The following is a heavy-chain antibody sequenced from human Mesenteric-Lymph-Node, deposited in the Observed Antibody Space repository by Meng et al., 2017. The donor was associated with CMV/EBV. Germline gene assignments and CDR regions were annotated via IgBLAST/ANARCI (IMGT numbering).Heavy chain of an antibody. CDR2: IKQDGSEK. D-gene: IGHD2-21*01. V-gene: IGHV3-7*01. CDR3: VRQKCGGDCDMDV. J-gene: IGHJ6*02. CDR1: GFTFSSYW. Sequence: GESLKISCAASGFTFSSYWMTWVRQAPGKGLEWVANIKQDGSEKYYVDSVKGRFTISRDNAKNSLYLQMDSLRVEDTAVYYCVRQKCGGDCDMDVWGQGTTVTVSS.